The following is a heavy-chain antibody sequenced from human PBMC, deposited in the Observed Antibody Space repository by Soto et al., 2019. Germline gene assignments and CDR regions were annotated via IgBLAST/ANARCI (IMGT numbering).Heavy chain of an antibody. D-gene: IGHD3-3*01. J-gene: IGHJ3*02. V-gene: IGHV1-2*02. CDR1: GYPVTAYY. CDR2: INPATGAA. Sequence: QLHLVQSGAVVKKPGASVTVSCSASGYPVTAYYMHWVRQAPGRGLEWMGGINPATGAAKYTQTFRGRVTMTGDKSTSRVFMELRGLTSEDTAVFYCARGGGVGVAGSAAFDMWGQGTLVTVSS. CDR3: ARGGGVGVAGSAAFDM.